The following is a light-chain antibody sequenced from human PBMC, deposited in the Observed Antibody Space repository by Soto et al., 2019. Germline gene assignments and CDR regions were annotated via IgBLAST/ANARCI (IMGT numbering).Light chain of an antibody. V-gene: IGKV3-15*01. CDR1: QSVYNN. Sequence: EIVMTQSPATLSVSPGERATLSCRASQSVYNNLAWYPQKPGQAPRLLIYRASTRATGFPARFSGGGSGAEFTLTISSLQSEDFAVYFCQQYSNWPLTFGGGTKVEIK. CDR2: RAS. J-gene: IGKJ4*01. CDR3: QQYSNWPLT.